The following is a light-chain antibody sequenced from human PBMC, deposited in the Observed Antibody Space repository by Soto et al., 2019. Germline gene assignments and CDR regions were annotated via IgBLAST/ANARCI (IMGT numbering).Light chain of an antibody. CDR2: EDT. Sequence: QSALTQPASVSGSPGQSITISCIGTSSDIGRYNLVSWYQHHPGKAPKLMIYEDTKRPSGVSNRFSGSKSGNTASLTISGLQAEDEADYYCCSFADSKTLWVFGGGTKLTVL. V-gene: IGLV2-23*01. CDR3: CSFADSKTLWV. CDR1: SSDIGRYNL. J-gene: IGLJ3*02.